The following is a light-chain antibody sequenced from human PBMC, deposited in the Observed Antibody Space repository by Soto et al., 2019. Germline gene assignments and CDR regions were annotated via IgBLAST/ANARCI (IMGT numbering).Light chain of an antibody. CDR3: QQYGSSPT. CDR2: GAS. CDR1: QTVRSSY. Sequence: DIVLTQSPGTLSLSPGERATLSCRASQTVRSSYLAWYQQIPGQSPRLLIYGASSRATGIPDRFSGSGSGTDFTLTSSRLEPEDFAVYYCQQYGSSPTFGQGTRLEIK. J-gene: IGKJ5*01. V-gene: IGKV3-20*01.